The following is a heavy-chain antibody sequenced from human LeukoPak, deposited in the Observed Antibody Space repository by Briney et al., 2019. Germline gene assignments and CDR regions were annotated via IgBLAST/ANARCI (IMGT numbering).Heavy chain of an antibody. CDR2: IYTSGST. J-gene: IGHJ4*02. CDR1: GGSISSYY. D-gene: IGHD4-17*01. Sequence: PSETLSLTCTVSGGSISSYYWSWIRQPPGKGLEWIGYIYTSGSTQYNPSLKSRVTISLDTSKNQFSLKLSSVTAADTAVYYCASADDYGLYFDYWGQGTLVTVSS. V-gene: IGHV4-4*08. CDR3: ASADDYGLYFDY.